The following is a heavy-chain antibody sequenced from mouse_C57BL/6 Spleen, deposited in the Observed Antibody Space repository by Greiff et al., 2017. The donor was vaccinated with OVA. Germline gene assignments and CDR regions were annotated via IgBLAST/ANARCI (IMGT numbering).Heavy chain of an antibody. J-gene: IGHJ1*03. Sequence: EVKLMESGGGLVKPGGSLKLSCAASGFTFSDYGMHWVRQAPEQGLEWVAYISSGSSTIYYADTVKGRFTIARDNAKNTLFLQMTSLRSEDTAMYYGARRHGGYYPYWYFDVWGTGTTVTVSS. V-gene: IGHV5-17*01. CDR3: ARRHGGYYPYWYFDV. CDR1: GFTFSDYG. D-gene: IGHD2-3*01. CDR2: ISSGSSTI.